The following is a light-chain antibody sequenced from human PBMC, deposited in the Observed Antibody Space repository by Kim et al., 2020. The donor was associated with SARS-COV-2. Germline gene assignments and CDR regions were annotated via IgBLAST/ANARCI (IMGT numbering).Light chain of an antibody. CDR1: QSVDSY. V-gene: IGKV3-20*01. CDR2: GAS. Sequence: VLTQSPGTLSLSPGERATLSCRASQSVDSYLAWYQQKPGQAPRLLMYGASSRATDIPDRFSGSGSGTDFTLTIIRLEPEDFAVYYCQQYGSSRRTFGQGTKVDIK. CDR3: QQYGSSRRT. J-gene: IGKJ1*01.